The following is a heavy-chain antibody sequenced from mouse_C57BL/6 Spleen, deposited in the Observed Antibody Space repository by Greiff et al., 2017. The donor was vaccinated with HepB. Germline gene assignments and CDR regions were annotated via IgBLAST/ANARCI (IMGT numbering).Heavy chain of an antibody. D-gene: IGHD4-1*01. V-gene: IGHV1-55*01. J-gene: IGHJ4*01. CDR1: GYTFTSYW. Sequence: VQLQQSGAELVKPGASVKMSCKASGYTFTSYWITWVKQRPGQGLEWIGDIFPGSGSPNYNEKFKSKATLTVDTSSSTAYMQLSSLTSEDSAVYYCERWEGALDYWGQGTSVTVSS. CDR2: IFPGSGSP. CDR3: ERWEGALDY.